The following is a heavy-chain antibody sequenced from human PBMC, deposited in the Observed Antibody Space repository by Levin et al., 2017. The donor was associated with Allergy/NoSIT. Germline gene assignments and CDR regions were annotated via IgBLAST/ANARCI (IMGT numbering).Heavy chain of an antibody. CDR1: GFTFSSYA. V-gene: IGHV3-30-3*01. J-gene: IGHJ4*02. CDR3: ARDREWELHRFDY. Sequence: GGSLRLSCAASGFTFSSYAMHWVRQAPGKGLEWVAVISYDGSNKYYADSVKGRFTISRDNSKNTLYLQMNSLRAEDTAVYYCARDREWELHRFDYWGQGTLVTVSS. D-gene: IGHD1-26*01. CDR2: ISYDGSNK.